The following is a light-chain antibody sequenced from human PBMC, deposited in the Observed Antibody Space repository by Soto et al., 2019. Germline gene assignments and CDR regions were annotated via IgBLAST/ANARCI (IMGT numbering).Light chain of an antibody. Sequence: QSALTQPASVSGSPGQSITISCTGTSSDVGGYNYVSWYQQHPGKAPKLMIYDVSNGPSGVSNRFSGSKSGNTASLTISGLQAEYEADYYCSSYTSSSISVCVTATKVTVL. CDR2: DVS. CDR1: SSDVGGYNY. CDR3: SSYTSSSISV. J-gene: IGLJ1*01. V-gene: IGLV2-14*01.